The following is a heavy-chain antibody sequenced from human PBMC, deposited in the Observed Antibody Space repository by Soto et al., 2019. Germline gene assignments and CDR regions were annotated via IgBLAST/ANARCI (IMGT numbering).Heavy chain of an antibody. V-gene: IGHV1-69*02. CDR1: GGTFSSYT. D-gene: IGHD6-19*01. J-gene: IGHJ4*02. Sequence: GASVKVSCKASGGTFSSYTISWVRQAPGQGLEWMGRIIPILGIANYAQKFQGRVTITADKSTSTAYMELSSLRSEDTAVYYCARGLAPYYFDYWGQGTLVTVSS. CDR3: ARGLAPYYFDY. CDR2: IIPILGIA.